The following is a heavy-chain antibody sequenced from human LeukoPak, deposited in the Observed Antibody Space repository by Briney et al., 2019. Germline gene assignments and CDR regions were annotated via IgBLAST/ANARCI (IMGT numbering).Heavy chain of an antibody. CDR2: IYSDGGT. Sequence: GGSLRLSCAASGFTVSNNYMSWVRQAPGKGLEWVSVIYSDGGTFYSDSVKGRFTISRDSSKNTLYPQMNSLRADDTAVYYCARDSSGPAFWGQGTPVTVSS. CDR1: GFTVSNNY. CDR3: ARDSSGPAF. V-gene: IGHV3-53*01. J-gene: IGHJ4*02. D-gene: IGHD6-19*01.